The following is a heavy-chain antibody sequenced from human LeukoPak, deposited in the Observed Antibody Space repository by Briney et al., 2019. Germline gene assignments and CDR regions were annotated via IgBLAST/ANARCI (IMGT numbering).Heavy chain of an antibody. Sequence: GGSLRLSCAASGCTFSSYAMSWVRQAPGKGLEWVSAISGSGGSTYYADSVKGRFTISRDNSKNTLYLQMNSLRAEDTAVYYCAKCVFYDSSGDLDYWGQGTLVTVSS. V-gene: IGHV3-23*01. CDR3: AKCVFYDSSGDLDY. CDR2: ISGSGGST. CDR1: GCTFSSYA. D-gene: IGHD3-22*01. J-gene: IGHJ4*02.